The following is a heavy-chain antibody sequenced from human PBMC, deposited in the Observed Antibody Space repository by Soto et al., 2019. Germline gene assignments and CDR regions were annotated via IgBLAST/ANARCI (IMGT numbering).Heavy chain of an antibody. CDR1: GGSISSYY. J-gene: IGHJ5*02. CDR3: ARDRLANWFDP. D-gene: IGHD3-9*01. V-gene: IGHV4-59*01. CDR2: IYYSGST. Sequence: SETLSLTCTVSGGSISSYYWNWIRQPPGKGLEWIGYIYYSGSTKYNPSLKSRVTISVDTSKNQFSLKLSSVTAADTAVYYCARDRLANWFDPWGQEPWSPLL.